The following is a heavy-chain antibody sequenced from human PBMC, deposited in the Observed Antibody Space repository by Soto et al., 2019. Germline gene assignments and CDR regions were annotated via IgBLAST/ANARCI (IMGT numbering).Heavy chain of an antibody. D-gene: IGHD3-16*01. CDR2: IDPSDSDT. CDR1: GYTFTSYW. J-gene: IGHJ6*02. Sequence: GESLKISCEGYGYTFTSYWISWVRQMPGKGLEWMGRIDPSDSDTTYNPSFQGHVTISADKSGRTAFLQWSSLKASDTAIYYCARRRTIQETNSPRFGMDVWGQGTAVTVSS. V-gene: IGHV5-10-1*01. CDR3: ARRRTIQETNSPRFGMDV.